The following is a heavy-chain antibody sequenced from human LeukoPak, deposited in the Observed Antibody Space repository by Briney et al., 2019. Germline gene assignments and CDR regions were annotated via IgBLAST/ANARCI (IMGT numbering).Heavy chain of an antibody. V-gene: IGHV3-21*01. CDR1: GFTFSSYS. D-gene: IGHD6-19*01. CDR3: AAQGRYSSGRNRVDY. Sequence: GGSLRLSCAASGFTFSSYSMNRVRQAPGKGLEWVSSISSSSSYIYYADSVKGRFTISRDNAKNSLYLQMNSLRAEDTAVYYCAAQGRYSSGRNRVDYWGQGTLVTVSS. J-gene: IGHJ4*02. CDR2: ISSSSSYI.